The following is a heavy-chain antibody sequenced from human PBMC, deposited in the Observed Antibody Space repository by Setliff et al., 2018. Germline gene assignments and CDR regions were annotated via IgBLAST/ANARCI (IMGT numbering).Heavy chain of an antibody. Sequence: SETLSLTCTVSGGSISDSSWSWVRQPPGKGLEWIGYVSTTGSTNYNPSLKSRVTILLDTSKKQFSLNLSSVTAADTAVYYCARSPFVYSNGDGYYYDRNYYCYMDVWGKGTTVTVSS. J-gene: IGHJ6*03. V-gene: IGHV4-4*08. CDR2: VSTTGST. CDR1: GGSISDSS. CDR3: ARSPFVYSNGDGYYYDRNYYCYMDV. D-gene: IGHD3-22*01.